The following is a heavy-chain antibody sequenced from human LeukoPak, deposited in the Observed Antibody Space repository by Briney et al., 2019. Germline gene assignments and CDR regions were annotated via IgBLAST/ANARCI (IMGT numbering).Heavy chain of an antibody. J-gene: IGHJ4*02. V-gene: IGHV3-33*06. CDR2: IYYDGSIK. D-gene: IGHD3-10*01. Sequence: PGGSLRLSCAASGFTFSSYGMHWVRQAPGKGLELVAVIYYDGSIKYYADSVRGRFTISRDNSKNTLYLQMNSLRAEDTAVYYCAKDRDRFENLDYWGQGTQVTVSS. CDR1: GFTFSSYG. CDR3: AKDRDRFENLDY.